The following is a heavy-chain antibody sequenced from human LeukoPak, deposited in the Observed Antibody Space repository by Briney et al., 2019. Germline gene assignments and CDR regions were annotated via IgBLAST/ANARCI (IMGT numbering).Heavy chain of an antibody. D-gene: IGHD2-21*02. J-gene: IGHJ4*02. CDR2: IKPDGSEK. Sequence: QPGGSLRLSCAASGLTFSDNWMCWVRQAPGKGLEWVANIKPDGSEKYYVDSVKGRFTISRDNTKNSLYLQMNSLRVEDTAVYYCARDGCTANGCQTRGDYWGQGTLVTVSS. CDR1: GLTFSDNW. CDR3: ARDGCTANGCQTRGDY. V-gene: IGHV3-7*01.